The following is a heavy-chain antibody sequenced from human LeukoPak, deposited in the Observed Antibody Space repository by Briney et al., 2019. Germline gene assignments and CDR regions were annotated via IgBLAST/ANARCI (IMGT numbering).Heavy chain of an antibody. J-gene: IGHJ5*02. CDR1: GFTFSSYS. Sequence: GSLRLSCAASGFTFSSYSMNWVRQAPGKGLEWVSSISSSSSYRYYADSVKGRFTISRDNAKNSLYLQMNSLRAEDTAVYYCARDRGGYYDFWSGFNWFDPWGQGTLVTVSS. D-gene: IGHD3-3*01. CDR3: ARDRGGYYDFWSGFNWFDP. CDR2: ISSSSSYR. V-gene: IGHV3-21*01.